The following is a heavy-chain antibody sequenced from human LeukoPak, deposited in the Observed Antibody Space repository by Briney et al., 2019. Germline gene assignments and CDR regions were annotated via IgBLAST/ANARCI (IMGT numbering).Heavy chain of an antibody. V-gene: IGHV3-15*01. CDR3: TTEVAAAGTLDY. Sequence: GGSLRLSCAASGFTFSDYYMSWIRQAPGKGLEWVGRIKSKTDGGTTDYAAPVKGRFTISRDDSKNTLYLQMNSLKTEDTAVYYCTTEVAAAGTLDYWGQGTLVTVSS. CDR1: GFTFSDYY. D-gene: IGHD6-13*01. CDR2: IKSKTDGGTT. J-gene: IGHJ4*02.